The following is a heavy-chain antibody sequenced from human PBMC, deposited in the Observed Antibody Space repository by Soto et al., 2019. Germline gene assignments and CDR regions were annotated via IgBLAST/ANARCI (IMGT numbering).Heavy chain of an antibody. D-gene: IGHD5-18*01. CDR1: GFTFSSYA. Sequence: GGSLRLSFAASGFTFSSYAMHWVRQAPGKGLEWVAVISYDGSNKYYADSVKGRFTISRDNSKNTLYLQMNSLRAEDTAVYYCARLGRGYSYDYWGQGTLVTVSS. CDR3: ARLGRGYSYDY. J-gene: IGHJ4*02. CDR2: ISYDGSNK. V-gene: IGHV3-30-3*01.